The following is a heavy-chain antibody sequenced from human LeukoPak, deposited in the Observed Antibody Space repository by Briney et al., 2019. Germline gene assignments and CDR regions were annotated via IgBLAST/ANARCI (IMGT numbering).Heavy chain of an antibody. Sequence: GASVKVSCKASGYTFTGYYMHWVRQAPGQRLEWMGWINPNSGGTNYAQKFQGRVTMTRDTSISTAYMELSRLRSDDTAVYYCARGVFRSATYSSGPPTDYWGQGTLVTVSS. D-gene: IGHD6-19*01. CDR1: GYTFTGYY. V-gene: IGHV1-2*02. J-gene: IGHJ4*02. CDR3: ARGVFRSATYSSGPPTDY. CDR2: INPNSGGT.